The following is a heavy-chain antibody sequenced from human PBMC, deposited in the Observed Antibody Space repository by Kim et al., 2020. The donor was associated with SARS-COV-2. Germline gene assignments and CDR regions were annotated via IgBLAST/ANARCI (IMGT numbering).Heavy chain of an antibody. J-gene: IGHJ6*03. CDR2: VSHSGTT. D-gene: IGHD3-22*01. CDR3: ARHFNYDTIGDPRPYYYFYYMDV. Sequence: SETLSLTCAVSGVSISTTYYYWGWIRQPPGKGLEWVGTVSHSGTTFYNPSLQSRVTISVDTSKNQFSLNLTSVTASDAAVYFCARHFNYDTIGDPRPYYYFYYMDVWDKGTPVTVYS. CDR1: GVSISTTYYY. V-gene: IGHV4-39*01.